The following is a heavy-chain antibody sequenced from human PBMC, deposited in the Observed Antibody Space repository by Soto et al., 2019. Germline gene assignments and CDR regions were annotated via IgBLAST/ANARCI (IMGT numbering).Heavy chain of an antibody. CDR2: ISGSGGST. V-gene: IGHV3-23*01. CDR1: GFTFSSYA. D-gene: IGHD6-6*01. Sequence: PGGSLRLSCAASGFTFSSYAMSWVRQAPGEGLEWVSAISGSGGSTYYADSVKGRFTISRDNSKNTLYLQMNSLRAEDTAVYYCAKGDSSSPKYYYYYGMDVWGQGTTVTVSS. CDR3: AKGDSSSPKYYYYYGMDV. J-gene: IGHJ6*02.